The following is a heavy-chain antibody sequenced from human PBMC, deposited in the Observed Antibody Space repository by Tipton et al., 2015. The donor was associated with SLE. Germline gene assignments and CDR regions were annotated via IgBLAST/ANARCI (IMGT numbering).Heavy chain of an antibody. D-gene: IGHD3-3*01. J-gene: IGHJ4*02. CDR3: ARFRYYDLLYYFDY. Sequence: TLSLTCTVSGGSISSSSYYWGWIRQPPGKGLEWIGSIYYSGSTYYNPSLKSRVTISVDTSKNQFSLKLSSVTAADTAVYYCARFRYYDLLYYFDYWGQETLVTVSS. CDR2: IYYSGST. V-gene: IGHV4-39*07. CDR1: GGSISSSSYY.